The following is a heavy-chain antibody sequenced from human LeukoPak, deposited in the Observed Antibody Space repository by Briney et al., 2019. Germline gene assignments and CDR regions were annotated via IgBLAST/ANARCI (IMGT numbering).Heavy chain of an antibody. J-gene: IGHJ3*02. CDR1: GFTFSSYA. V-gene: IGHV3-23*01. CDR3: AKDLETMVRGVFGPFDI. Sequence: GGSLRLSCAASGFTFSSYAMSWVRQAPGKGLEWVSAISGSGGSTYYADSVKGRFTISRDNSKNTLYLQMNSLRAEDTAVYYCAKDLETMVRGVFGPFDIWGQGTMVTVSS. CDR2: ISGSGGST. D-gene: IGHD3-10*01.